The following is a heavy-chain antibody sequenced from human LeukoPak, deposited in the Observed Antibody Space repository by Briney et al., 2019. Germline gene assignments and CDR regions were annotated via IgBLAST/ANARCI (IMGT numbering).Heavy chain of an antibody. CDR3: ARGGATKTFDF. CDR1: GFTFTHYG. V-gene: IGHV3-48*04. J-gene: IGHJ4*02. CDR2: ISGDTRTI. D-gene: IGHD1-26*01. Sequence: PGGSLRLSCSATGFTFTHYGMDWVRQAPGEGLEWVSYISGDTRTIYYADSVKGRFTISRDTAENSVYLQMHILRAEDTAVYYCARGGATKTFDFWGQGSLVTVSS.